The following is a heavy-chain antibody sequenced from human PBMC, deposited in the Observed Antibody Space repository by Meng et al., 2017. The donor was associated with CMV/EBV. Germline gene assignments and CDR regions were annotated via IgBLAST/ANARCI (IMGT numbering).Heavy chain of an antibody. V-gene: IGHV4-39*07. J-gene: IGHJ6*02. D-gene: IGHD6-13*01. CDR2: IYYSGST. CDR3: AREDLAPAGLYGMDV. CDR1: GGSIISSSYY. Sequence: AETLSLTCTVSGGSIISSSYYWGWIRQPPGKGLEWIGSIYYSGSTYYNPSLESRVTISVDTSKKQFSLKLSSVTAADTAVYYCAREDLAPAGLYGMDVWGQGTTVTVSS.